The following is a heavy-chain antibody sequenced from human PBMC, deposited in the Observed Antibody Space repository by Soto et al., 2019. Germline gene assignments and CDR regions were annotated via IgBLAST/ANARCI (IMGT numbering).Heavy chain of an antibody. J-gene: IGHJ4*02. D-gene: IGHD3-22*01. CDR2: IHYSGST. CDR3: ASQHYYDSSGYYVVY. Sequence: PSETLSLTCTVSGTSISSTNYYWGWIRQPPGKGLEWIGNIHYSGSTYYDSSLQSRVTISIDTSKNQFSLKLSSVTATDTAVYYCASQHYYDSSGYYVVYWGQGTLVTVSS. CDR1: GTSISSTNYY. V-gene: IGHV4-39*01.